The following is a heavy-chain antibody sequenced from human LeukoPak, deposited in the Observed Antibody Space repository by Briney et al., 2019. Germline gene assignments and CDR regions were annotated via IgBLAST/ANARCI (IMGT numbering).Heavy chain of an antibody. CDR3: VRGSALDI. CDR1: GDSVSSNNAA. J-gene: IGHJ3*02. V-gene: IGHV6-1*01. Sequence: SQTLSLTCAISGDSVSSNNAAWNWIRQSPSRGLEWLGRTYYRSRWFTDYALSVKSRITINPDTPRNQFSLQLNSVSPEDTAVYYCVRGSALDIWGQGTMVTVSS. CDR2: TYYRSRWFT.